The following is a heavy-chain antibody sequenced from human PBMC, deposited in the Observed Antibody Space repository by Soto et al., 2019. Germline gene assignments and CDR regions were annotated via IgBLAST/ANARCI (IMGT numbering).Heavy chain of an antibody. CDR2: IYPGDSDT. CDR1: GYSFTSPC. CDR3: ARHFGSGYYFGVDV. V-gene: IGHV5-51*01. Sequence: GESLQISCKGSGYSFTSPCIGWLRQMPGKGLEWMCIIYPGDSDTRYSPSFQGQVTISADKSISTAYLQWNSLKASDTAIYYCARHFGSGYYFGVDVWGQGTTVTVSS. D-gene: IGHD3-10*01. J-gene: IGHJ6*02.